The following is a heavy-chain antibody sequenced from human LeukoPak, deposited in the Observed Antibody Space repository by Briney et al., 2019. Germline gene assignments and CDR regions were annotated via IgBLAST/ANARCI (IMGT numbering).Heavy chain of an antibody. J-gene: IGHJ5*02. Sequence: PSETLSLTCTVSGVSISSYYWSWIRQPAGKGLEWIGRIYTIGSTNYNPSLKSRVTISVDTSKNQFSLKLSSVTAADTAVYYCARGESAYDSSGYHNWFDPWGQGTLVTVSS. CDR1: GVSISSYY. CDR2: IYTIGST. CDR3: ARGESAYDSSGYHNWFDP. V-gene: IGHV4-4*07. D-gene: IGHD3-22*01.